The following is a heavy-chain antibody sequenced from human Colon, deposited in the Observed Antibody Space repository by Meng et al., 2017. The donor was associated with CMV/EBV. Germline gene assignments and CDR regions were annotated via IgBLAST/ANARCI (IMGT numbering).Heavy chain of an antibody. CDR1: GGSFSGYY. CDR3: ARLRAGRIVVVPAAIKGEYYYYGMDV. D-gene: IGHD2-2*02. V-gene: IGHV4-34*01. CDR2: INHSGGT. J-gene: IGHJ6*02. Sequence: SETLSLTCAVYGGSFSGYYWSWIRQPPGKGLEWIGEINHSGGTNYNPSLKSRVTISVDTSKNQFSLKLSSVTAADTAVYYCARLRAGRIVVVPAAIKGEYYYYGMDVWGQGTTVTVSS.